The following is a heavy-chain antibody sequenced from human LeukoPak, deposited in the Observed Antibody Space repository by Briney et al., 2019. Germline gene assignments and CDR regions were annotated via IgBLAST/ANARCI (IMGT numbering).Heavy chain of an antibody. CDR2: IGGGGNSI. J-gene: IGHJ6*02. CDR1: GFTFSIYS. D-gene: IGHD3-10*01. V-gene: IGHV3-48*02. Sequence: PGGSLGLSCAASGFTFSIYSMNWVRQAPGKGLEWISYIGGGGNSIYYADSVKGRFTISRDNAKNSLCLQMNSLRDEDTAVYYCARYFGDPQGMDVWGQGTTVIVSS. CDR3: ARYFGDPQGMDV.